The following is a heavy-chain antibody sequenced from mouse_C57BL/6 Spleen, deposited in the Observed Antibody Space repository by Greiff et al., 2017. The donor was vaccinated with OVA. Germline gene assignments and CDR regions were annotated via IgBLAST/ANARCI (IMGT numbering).Heavy chain of an antibody. CDR1: GYAFTNYL. CDR3: SREGGYGSSYAMDY. CDR2: INPGSGGT. V-gene: IGHV1-54*01. Sequence: VKLQESGAELVRPGTSVKVSCKASGYAFTNYLIEWVKQRPGQGLEWIGVINPGSGGTNYNEKLKGKATLTADKSSSTAYMQLSSLTSEDSAVYFCSREGGYGSSYAMDYWGQGTSVTVSS. J-gene: IGHJ4*01. D-gene: IGHD1-1*01.